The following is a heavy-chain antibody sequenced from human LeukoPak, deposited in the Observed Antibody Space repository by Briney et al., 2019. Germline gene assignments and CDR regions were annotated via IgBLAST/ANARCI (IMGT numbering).Heavy chain of an antibody. Sequence: SRSLSWTTAGYTLGYYGMSWVRQAPGKVREWESFIRRRVYDRTPECSRAVKRRFTIQRDDSHRIGYVPMDSMKPEDTAVYYCVRSRRVVGKPYFYDYIDVWSKGTTATAPS. V-gene: IGHV3-49*04. CDR3: VRSRRVVGKPYFYDYIDV. D-gene: IGHD2-2*01. J-gene: IGHJ6*03. CDR1: GYTLGYYG. CDR2: IRRRVYDRTP.